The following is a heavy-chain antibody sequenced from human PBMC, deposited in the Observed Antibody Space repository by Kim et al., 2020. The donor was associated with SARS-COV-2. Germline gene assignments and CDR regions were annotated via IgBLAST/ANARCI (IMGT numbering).Heavy chain of an antibody. V-gene: IGHV3-11*01. CDR1: GFTFSDYY. D-gene: IGHD1-7*01. CDR3: ASEIRMDWNYVIDY. CDR2: ISSSGSTI. Sequence: GGSLRLSCAASGFTFSDYYMSWIRQAPGKGLEWVSYISSSGSTIYYADSVKGRFTISRDNAKNSLYLQMNSLRAEDTAVYYCASEIRMDWNYVIDYWGQGTLVTVSS. J-gene: IGHJ4*02.